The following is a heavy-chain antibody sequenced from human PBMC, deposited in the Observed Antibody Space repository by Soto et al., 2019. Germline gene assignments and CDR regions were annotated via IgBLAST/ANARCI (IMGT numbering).Heavy chain of an antibody. J-gene: IGHJ3*02. D-gene: IGHD6-13*01. CDR1: GYTFTSYY. CDR2: MNPNSGNT. V-gene: IGHV1-8*01. CDR3: ARRGVAAAGTLTAFDI. Sequence: GASVKVSCKASGYTFTSYYMNWVRQATGQGLEWMGWMNPNSGNTGYAQKFQGRVTMTRNTSISAAYMELSSLRSEDTAVYYCARRGVAAAGTLTAFDIWGQGTMVTVSS.